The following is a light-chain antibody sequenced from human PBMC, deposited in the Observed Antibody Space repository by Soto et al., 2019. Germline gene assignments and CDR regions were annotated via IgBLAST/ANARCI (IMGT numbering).Light chain of an antibody. CDR2: GAS. CDR1: QSISSY. Sequence: DIQMTQSPSSLSASVGDRVTITCRASQSISSYLHWYQQKPGKAPKLLIYGASSLQSGVPSRFSGSGSGTDFTITISSLQPEDFATYYCQQSYSTPWTFGQGTKVEIK. J-gene: IGKJ1*01. CDR3: QQSYSTPWT. V-gene: IGKV1-39*01.